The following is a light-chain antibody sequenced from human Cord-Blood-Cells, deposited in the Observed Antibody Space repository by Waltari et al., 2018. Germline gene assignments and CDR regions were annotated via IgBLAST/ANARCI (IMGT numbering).Light chain of an antibody. Sequence: QSALTQPAPVSGSPGQSITIPCTGTSSDVGRYNYVSWYQQHPGKAPKLMIYEVSNRPSGVSNRFSGSKSGNTASLTISGLQAEDEADYYCSSYTSSSTLVVFGGGTKLTVL. CDR3: SSYTSSSTLVV. CDR2: EVS. V-gene: IGLV2-14*01. J-gene: IGLJ2*01. CDR1: SSDVGRYNY.